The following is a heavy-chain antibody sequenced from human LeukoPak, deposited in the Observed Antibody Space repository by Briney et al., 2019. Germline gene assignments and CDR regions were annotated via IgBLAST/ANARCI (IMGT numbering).Heavy chain of an antibody. CDR1: GYTFTGYY. CDR3: AREGQSGNIRFLRY. V-gene: IGHV1-2*02. D-gene: IGHD1-26*01. CDR2: INPNSGGT. Sequence: ASVKVSCKASGYTFTGYYMHWVQQAPGQGLEWMGWINPNSGGTNYAQKFQGRVTLTRDTSISTAYMELSRLRSDDTAVYYCAREGQSGNIRFLRYWGQGTLVTVSS. J-gene: IGHJ4*02.